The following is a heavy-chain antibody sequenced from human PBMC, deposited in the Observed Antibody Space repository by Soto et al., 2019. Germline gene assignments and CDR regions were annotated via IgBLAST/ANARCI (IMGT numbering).Heavy chain of an antibody. CDR1: GFTFSSYG. Sequence: GGSLRLSCAASGFTFSSYGMHWVRQAPGKGLEWVAVIYSGGSTYYADSVKGRFTISRDNSKNTLYLQMNSLRAEDTAVYYCARDPPYYYYLDVWGKGTTVTVSS. CDR2: IYSGGST. CDR3: ARDPPYYYYLDV. V-gene: IGHV3-66*01. J-gene: IGHJ6*03.